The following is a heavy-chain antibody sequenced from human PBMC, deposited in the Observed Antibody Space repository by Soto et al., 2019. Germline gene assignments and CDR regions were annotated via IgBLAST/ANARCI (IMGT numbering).Heavy chain of an antibody. D-gene: IGHD3-10*01. Sequence: EVQLLESGGGLVQPGGSLRLSCTASGFTFSSYAMTWVRQAPGQGLEWVSAVGGTGVSTYYADSVKGRFTISRDNSKNTLYLQMYSLRAEDTALDYCVKVWFGELSFFDYWGQGILVTFSS. J-gene: IGHJ4*02. V-gene: IGHV3-23*01. CDR2: VGGTGVST. CDR3: VKVWFGELSFFDY. CDR1: GFTFSSYA.